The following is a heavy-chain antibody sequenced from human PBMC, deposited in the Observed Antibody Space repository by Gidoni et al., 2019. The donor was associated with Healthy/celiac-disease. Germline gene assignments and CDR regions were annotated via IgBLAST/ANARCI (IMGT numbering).Heavy chain of an antibody. D-gene: IGHD3-10*01. CDR3: ARGQKYYYGLRAFDP. J-gene: IGHJ5*02. CDR2: IKHSGST. CDR1: GGSFSGYY. Sequence: QVQLQQLGAGLLKPSETLSPTCAVYGGSFSGYYWSWIRQPPGKGLEWIGEIKHSGSTNYNPSLKSRVTISVDTSKNQFSLKLSSVTAADTAVYYCARGQKYYYGLRAFDPWGQGTLVTVSS. V-gene: IGHV4-34*01.